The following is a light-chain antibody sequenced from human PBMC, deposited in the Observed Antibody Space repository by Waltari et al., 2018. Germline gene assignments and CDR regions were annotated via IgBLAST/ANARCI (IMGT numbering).Light chain of an antibody. Sequence: DIVLTQSPATLSLSPGERATLSCRTSQSIHNYLAWYQQKPGQAPRLLIYDTSNRATGISARFSGSGFGTDFTLTISSLEPEDVAVYYCQQRRNWPLTFGGGTKVEIK. CDR1: QSIHNY. CDR2: DTS. V-gene: IGKV3-11*01. J-gene: IGKJ4*02. CDR3: QQRRNWPLT.